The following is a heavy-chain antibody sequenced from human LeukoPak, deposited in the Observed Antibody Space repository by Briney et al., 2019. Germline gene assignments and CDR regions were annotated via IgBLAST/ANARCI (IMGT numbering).Heavy chain of an antibody. Sequence: NPSETLSLTCTVSGGSISSGSYYWSWIRQPAGKGLEWIGRIYTSGTTHYNPSLKSRVTMSVDTSKNQFSLKLSSVTAADTAVYYCARLSTVTTSFDYWGQGTLVTVSS. CDR1: GGSISSGSYY. D-gene: IGHD4-17*01. J-gene: IGHJ4*02. V-gene: IGHV4-61*02. CDR3: ARLSTVTTSFDY. CDR2: IYTSGTT.